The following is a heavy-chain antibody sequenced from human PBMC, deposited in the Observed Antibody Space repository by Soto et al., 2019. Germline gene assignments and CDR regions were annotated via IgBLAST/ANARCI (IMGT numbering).Heavy chain of an antibody. CDR3: ARDPPGEGGWYLNWFDP. J-gene: IGHJ5*02. CDR2: IYHGGST. Sequence: SETLSLTCAVSGGSISSSNWWSWVRQPPGKGLEWIGEIYHGGSTNYNPSLKSRVTISVDTSKNQFSLKLSSVTAADTAVYYCARDPPGEGGWYLNWFDPWGQGTLVTVSS. CDR1: GGSISSSNW. D-gene: IGHD6-19*01. V-gene: IGHV4-4*02.